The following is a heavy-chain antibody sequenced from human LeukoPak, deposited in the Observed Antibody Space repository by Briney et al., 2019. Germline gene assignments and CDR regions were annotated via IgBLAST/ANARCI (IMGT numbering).Heavy chain of an antibody. Sequence: GGSPRLSCAASGFIVSTNYMTWVRQAPGRGLEWVSFIYADGNTYYADSVKGRFTISRDISKNTLYPQMNSLRAEDTAVYYCAKDRVATERYYMDVWGKGTTVTISS. D-gene: IGHD6-13*01. V-gene: IGHV3-53*01. J-gene: IGHJ6*03. CDR1: GFIVSTNY. CDR3: AKDRVATERYYMDV. CDR2: IYADGNT.